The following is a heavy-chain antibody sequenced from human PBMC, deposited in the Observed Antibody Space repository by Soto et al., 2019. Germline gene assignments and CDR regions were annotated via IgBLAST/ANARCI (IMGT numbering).Heavy chain of an antibody. V-gene: IGHV3-23*01. CDR1: GLSFSSYA. CDR3: GKGSTYYYDSSGYPPALHYFDY. CDR2: ISRSGGST. J-gene: IGHJ4*02. D-gene: IGHD3-22*01. Sequence: GGSLRLACAAAGLSFSSYAMSWVRQAPGKGLEWISAISRSGGSTYYADSGKGRFSISRDNSQNTLYLQMNSLGAEDTAVYYCGKGSTYYYDSSGYPPALHYFDYWGQGTLVTVSS.